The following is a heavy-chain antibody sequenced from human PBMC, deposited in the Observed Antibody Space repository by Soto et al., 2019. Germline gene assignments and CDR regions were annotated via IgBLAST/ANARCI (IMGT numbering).Heavy chain of an antibody. D-gene: IGHD3-10*01. J-gene: IGHJ4*02. CDR2: IYYSGST. CDR1: GGSISSSSYY. V-gene: IGHV4-39*01. Sequence: PSETLSLTCTVSGGSISSSSYYWGWIRQPPGKGLEWIGSIYYSGSTYYNPSLKSRVTISVDTSKNQFSLKLSSVTAADTAVYYCARSLRGTLDFDYWGQGTLVTVSS. CDR3: ARSLRGTLDFDY.